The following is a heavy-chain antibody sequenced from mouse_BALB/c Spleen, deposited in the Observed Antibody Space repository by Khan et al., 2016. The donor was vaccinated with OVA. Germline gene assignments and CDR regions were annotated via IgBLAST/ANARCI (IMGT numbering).Heavy chain of an antibody. V-gene: IGHV1-31*01. J-gene: IGHJ3*01. CDR3: TRHGYDAWFAY. CDR1: GYSFTSYY. D-gene: IGHD2-2*01. Sequence: VQLQQSGPELMKPGASVKISCKASGYSFTSYYIHWVMESPGKSLEWIGYIDPFSGYTTYNQKFKGKATLTVDKSSSTAYILLSSLTSEDSAVYYYTRHGYDAWFAYWGQGTLVTVSA. CDR2: IDPFSGYT.